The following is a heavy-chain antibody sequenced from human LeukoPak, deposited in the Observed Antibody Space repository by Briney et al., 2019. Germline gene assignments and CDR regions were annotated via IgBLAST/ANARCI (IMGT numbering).Heavy chain of an antibody. CDR3: ARDGYCSGGSCSRGDAFDI. J-gene: IGHJ3*02. CDR2: IIPIFGTA. Sequence: SVKVSCKASGGTFSSYAISWVRQAPGQGLEWMGGIIPIFGTANYAQKLQGRVTMTTDTSTSTAYMELRSLRSDDTAVYYCARDGYCSGGSCSRGDAFDIWGQGTMVTVSS. CDR1: GGTFSSYA. D-gene: IGHD2-15*01. V-gene: IGHV1-69*05.